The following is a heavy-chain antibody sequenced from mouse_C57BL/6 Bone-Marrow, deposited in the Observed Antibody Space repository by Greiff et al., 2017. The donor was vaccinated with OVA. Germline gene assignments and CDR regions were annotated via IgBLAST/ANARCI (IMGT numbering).Heavy chain of an antibody. CDR1: GFTFSDYY. CDR2: INYDGSST. V-gene: IGHV5-16*01. CDR3: AREDDYAWFAY. D-gene: IGHD2-4*01. Sequence: EVKLLESEGGLVQPGSSMKLSCTASGFTFSDYYMAWVRQVPEKGLEWVANINYDGSSTYYLDSLKSRFIISRDNAKNILYLQMSSLKSEDTATYYCAREDDYAWFAYWGQGTLVTVSA. J-gene: IGHJ3*01.